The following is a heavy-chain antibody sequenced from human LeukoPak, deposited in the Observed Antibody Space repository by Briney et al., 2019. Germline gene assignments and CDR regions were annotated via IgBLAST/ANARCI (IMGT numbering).Heavy chain of an antibody. CDR3: AKSLASSSWYKTRSYGMDV. D-gene: IGHD6-13*01. Sequence: PGGSLRLSCAASGFTSSTYNKNWVRQAPGKGLEWVSHISSSSSTTYYADSVKGRFTISRDSATNTLYLQMNSLRAEDTAVYYCAKSLASSSWYKTRSYGMDVWGQGTTVTVSS. CDR1: GFTSSTYN. CDR2: ISSSSSTT. V-gene: IGHV3-48*01. J-gene: IGHJ6*02.